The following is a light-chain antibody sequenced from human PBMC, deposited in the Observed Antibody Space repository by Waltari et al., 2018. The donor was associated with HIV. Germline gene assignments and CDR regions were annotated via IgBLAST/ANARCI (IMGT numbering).Light chain of an antibody. V-gene: IGLV2-14*01. CDR2: GVS. J-gene: IGLJ2*01. CDR3: SAYTTYSPLAV. CDR1: SSDIGGYDY. Sequence: QSALTQPASVSGSPGQSITISCTGTSSDIGGYDYVSWYQQHPGKAPKLLIYGVSSLPSGVSNRFSGSRSGNTASLTISGLQADDEAHYYCSAYTTYSPLAVFGGGTKLTVL.